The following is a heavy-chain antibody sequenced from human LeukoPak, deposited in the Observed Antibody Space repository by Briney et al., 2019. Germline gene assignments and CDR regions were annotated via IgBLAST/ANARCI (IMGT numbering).Heavy chain of an antibody. CDR1: GYTFTSYA. CDR3: ARDLDFYGSGSYVY. Sequence: GASVKVSCKASGYTFTSYAVHWVRQAPGQRLEWMGWINAGNGNTKYSQKFQGRVTITRDTSASTAYMELSSLRSEDTAVCYCARDLDFYGSGSYVYWGQGTLVTVSS. V-gene: IGHV1-3*01. J-gene: IGHJ4*02. CDR2: INAGNGNT. D-gene: IGHD3-10*01.